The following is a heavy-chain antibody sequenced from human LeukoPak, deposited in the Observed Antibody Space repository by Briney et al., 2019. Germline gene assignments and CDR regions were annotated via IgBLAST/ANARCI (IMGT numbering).Heavy chain of an antibody. CDR3: ARARDGYNEIDY. CDR1: GGSFSGYY. CDR2: INHSGST. V-gene: IGHV4-34*01. Sequence: PSETLSLTCAVYGGSFSGYYWSWIRQPPGEGLEWIGEINHSGSTNYNPSLKSRVTVSVDTSKNQFSLKLSSVTAADTAVYYCARARDGYNEIDYWGQGTLVTVSS. J-gene: IGHJ4*02. D-gene: IGHD5-24*01.